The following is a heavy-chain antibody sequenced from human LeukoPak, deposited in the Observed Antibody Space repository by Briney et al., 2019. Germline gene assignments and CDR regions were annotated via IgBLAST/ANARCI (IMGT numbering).Heavy chain of an antibody. CDR1: GGSFSGYY. V-gene: IGHV4-34*01. CDR2: INHSGST. J-gene: IGHJ4*02. D-gene: IGHD3-22*01. Sequence: TSETLSLTCAVYGGSFSGYYWSWIRQPPGKGLEWIGEINHSGSTNYNPSLKSRVTISVDTSKNQFSLKLSSVTAADTAVYYCARNYYYDSSGYYLFDYWGQGTLVTVSS. CDR3: ARNYYYDSSGYYLFDY.